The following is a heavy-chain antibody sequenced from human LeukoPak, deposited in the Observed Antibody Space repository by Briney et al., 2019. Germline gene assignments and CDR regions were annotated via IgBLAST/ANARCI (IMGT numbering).Heavy chain of an antibody. J-gene: IGHJ6*03. CDR1: GFTVSSNY. Sequence: GGSLRLSCAASGFTVSSNYMSWVHQAPGKGLEWVSVIYSGGTTYYADSVKRRFSISRDNSKNTLYLQMNSLRADDTAVYYCARGITRGHNYYYYYMDVWGKGTTVAVSS. CDR2: IYSGGTT. D-gene: IGHD7-27*01. V-gene: IGHV3-53*01. CDR3: ARGITRGHNYYYYYMDV.